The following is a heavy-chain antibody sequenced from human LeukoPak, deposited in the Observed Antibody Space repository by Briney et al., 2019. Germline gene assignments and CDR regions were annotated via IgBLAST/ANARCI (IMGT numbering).Heavy chain of an antibody. Sequence: GGSLRLSCAASGFTFSSYGMHWVCQAPGKGLEWVAFIRYDGRNKYYADSVKGRFTISRDNSKNTLYLQMNSLRAEDTAVHYCASPKYYYGSGSYWGVFDYWGQGTLVTVSS. D-gene: IGHD3-10*01. V-gene: IGHV3-30*02. CDR1: GFTFSSYG. J-gene: IGHJ4*02. CDR3: ASPKYYYGSGSYWGVFDY. CDR2: IRYDGRNK.